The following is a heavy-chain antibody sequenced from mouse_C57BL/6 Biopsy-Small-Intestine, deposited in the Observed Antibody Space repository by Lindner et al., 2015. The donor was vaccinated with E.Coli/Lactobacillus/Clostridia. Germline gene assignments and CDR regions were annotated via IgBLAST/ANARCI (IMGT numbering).Heavy chain of an antibody. J-gene: IGHJ4*01. V-gene: IGHV1-85*01. Sequence: SVKVSCKASGYTFTSWQINWVRQAAGQGLEWMGWMSPNNANTGYAENFQDRVTMTGNTAISTAYMELRSLTSEDTAVYYCARGPMLYGSRGDHSFDFWGQGTLVTVSS. CDR3: ARGPMLYGSRGDHSFDF. D-gene: IGHD2-1*01. CDR2: MSPNNANT. CDR1: GYTFTSWQ.